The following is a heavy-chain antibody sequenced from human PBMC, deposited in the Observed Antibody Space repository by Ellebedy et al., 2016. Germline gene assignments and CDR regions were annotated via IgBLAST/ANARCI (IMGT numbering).Heavy chain of an antibody. J-gene: IGHJ4*02. V-gene: IGHV4-4*02. D-gene: IGHD3-22*01. Sequence: SETLSLXXTVSGGSISVKYWWSWVRQIPEKGLEWIGEISRGGSTNYSPSLKSRLTMSIDKSENQFSLKLTSVTAADTAIYYCASIYYDTSGYYYVPRFDFWGQGMLVTVSS. CDR2: ISRGGST. CDR3: ASIYYDTSGYYYVPRFDF. CDR1: GGSISVKYW.